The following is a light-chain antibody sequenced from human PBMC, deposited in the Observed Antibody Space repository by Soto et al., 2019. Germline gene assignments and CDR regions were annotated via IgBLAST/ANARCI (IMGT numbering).Light chain of an antibody. CDR3: QQTYSTPTT. CDR2: AAS. Sequence: DIQMTQSPSSLSASVGDRVTITCRASQSISSYLNWYQQKPGKAPKLLIYAASSLQSGVPSRFSGSGSGTDFTLTISSLQPEDFATYYCQQTYSTPTTFGPGTKVHIK. J-gene: IGKJ3*01. V-gene: IGKV1-39*01. CDR1: QSISSY.